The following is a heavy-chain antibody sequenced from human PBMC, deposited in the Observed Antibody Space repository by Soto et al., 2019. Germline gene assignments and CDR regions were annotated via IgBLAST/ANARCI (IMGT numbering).Heavy chain of an antibody. D-gene: IGHD6-19*01. CDR1: GFTVSSNY. V-gene: IGHV3-53*01. Sequence: GGSLRLSCAASGFTVSSNYMSWVRQAPGKGLEWVSVIYSGGSTYYADSVKGRFTISRDNSKNTLYLQMNSLRAEDTAVYYCARAAIISSGWPNYYFDYWGQGTLVTVSS. J-gene: IGHJ4*02. CDR2: IYSGGST. CDR3: ARAAIISSGWPNYYFDY.